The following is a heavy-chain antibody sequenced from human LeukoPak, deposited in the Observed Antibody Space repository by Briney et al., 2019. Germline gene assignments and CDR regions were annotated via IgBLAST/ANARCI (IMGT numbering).Heavy chain of an antibody. CDR3: ARGKFVMVRGVIAWFDP. CDR2: MNPNSGNT. V-gene: IGHV1-8*02. J-gene: IGHJ5*02. CDR1: GYTFTSYG. D-gene: IGHD3-10*01. Sequence: ASVKVSCKASGYTFTSYGISWVRQATGQGLEWMGWMNPNSGNTGYAQKFQGRVTITRNTSISTAYMELSSLRSEDTAVYYCARGKFVMVRGVIAWFDPWGQGTLVTVSS.